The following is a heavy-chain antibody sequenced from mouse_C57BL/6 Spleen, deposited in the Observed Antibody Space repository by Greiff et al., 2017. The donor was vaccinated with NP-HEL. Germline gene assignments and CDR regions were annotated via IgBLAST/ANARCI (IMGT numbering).Heavy chain of an antibody. Sequence: EVQLQQSGPGLVKPSQSLSLTCSVTGYSITSGYYWNWIRQFPGNKLEWMGYISYDGSNNYNPSLKNRISITRDTSKNQFFLKLNSVTTEDTATYYCARGVVAPDYWGQGTTLTVSS. J-gene: IGHJ2*01. CDR3: ARGVVAPDY. CDR1: GYSITSGYY. CDR2: ISYDGSN. D-gene: IGHD1-1*01. V-gene: IGHV3-6*01.